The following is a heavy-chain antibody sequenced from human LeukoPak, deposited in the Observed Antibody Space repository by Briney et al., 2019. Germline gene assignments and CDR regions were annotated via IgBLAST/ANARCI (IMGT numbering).Heavy chain of an antibody. CDR2: FVTTTR. Sequence: SETLSLTCTVSGGSISSYLWSGIRQSPGKGLEWIASFVTTTRTYNPSFKSRVAMSLDTSKNQFSLSLKSLTTADSAIYYCARDTSLASGMQHWGRGTLVTVSS. CDR1: GGSISSYL. D-gene: IGHD2-2*01. J-gene: IGHJ1*01. CDR3: ARDTSLASGMQH. V-gene: IGHV4-59*01.